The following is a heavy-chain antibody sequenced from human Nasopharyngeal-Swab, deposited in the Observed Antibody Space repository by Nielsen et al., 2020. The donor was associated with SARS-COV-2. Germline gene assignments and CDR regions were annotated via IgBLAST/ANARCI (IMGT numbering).Heavy chain of an antibody. D-gene: IGHD3-10*01. Sequence: WVRQAPGQGLEWMGIINPSGGSTSYAQKFQGRVTMTRDTSTSTVYMELSSLRSEDTAVYYCARENRPYYYGSGSSYFDYWGQGTLVTVSS. V-gene: IGHV1-46*01. CDR3: ARENRPYYYGSGSSYFDY. CDR2: INPSGGST. J-gene: IGHJ4*02.